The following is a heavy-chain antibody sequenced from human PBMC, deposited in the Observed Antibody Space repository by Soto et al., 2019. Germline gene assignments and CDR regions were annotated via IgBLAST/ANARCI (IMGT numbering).Heavy chain of an antibody. CDR3: TRGGVGVAAPSLLI. J-gene: IGHJ3*02. CDR1: GFTFSSYS. V-gene: IGHV3-21*03. Sequence: GGSLRLSCAASGFTFSSYSMNWVRQAPGKGLEWVSSISSSSSYIYYADSVKGRFTISKSIAYLQMNSLKTEDTAVYYCTRGGVGVAAPSLLIWGKGTMVTVSS. D-gene: IGHD2-15*01. CDR2: ISSSSSYI.